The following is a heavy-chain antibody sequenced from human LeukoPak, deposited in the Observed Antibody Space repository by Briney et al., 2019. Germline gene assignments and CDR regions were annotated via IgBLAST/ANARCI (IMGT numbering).Heavy chain of an antibody. D-gene: IGHD6-19*01. CDR1: GYTFTSYD. V-gene: IGHV1-8*01. Sequence: GASVKVSCKASGYTFTSYDINWVRQATGQGLEWMGWMNPNRGNTGYAQKFQGRVTMTRNTSISTVYMELSSLRSEDTAVYYWASGYSSGWFPFDYWGQGTLVTVSS. CDR2: MNPNRGNT. J-gene: IGHJ4*02. CDR3: ASGYSSGWFPFDY.